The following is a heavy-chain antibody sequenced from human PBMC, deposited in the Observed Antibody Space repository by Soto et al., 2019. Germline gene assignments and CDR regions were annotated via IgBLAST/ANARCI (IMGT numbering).Heavy chain of an antibody. J-gene: IGHJ4*02. CDR2: IYYSGST. CDR3: ARGVAGTPVVGY. D-gene: IGHD6-19*01. V-gene: IGHV4-30-4*01. Sequence: LSLACTVSGGSISSGDYYWSWIRQPPGKGLEGIGYIYYSGSTYYNPSLKSRVTISVDTSKNQFSLKLSSVTAADTAVYYCARGVAGTPVVGYWGQGTRVTVS. CDR1: GGSISSGDYY.